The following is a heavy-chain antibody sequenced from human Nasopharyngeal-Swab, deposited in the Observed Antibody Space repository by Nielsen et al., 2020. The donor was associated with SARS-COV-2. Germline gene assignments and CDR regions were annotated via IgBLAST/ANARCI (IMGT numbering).Heavy chain of an antibody. CDR2: IFSKYEK. V-gene: IGHV2-26*01. Sequence: WIRQRPGKALEWLAHIFSKYEKSYSTSLKSRLTISKDTSKSQVVLTMTNMDPVETATYYCARLRQRSWFGVSNYYGMDVWGQGTPVTVSS. D-gene: IGHD3-10*01. CDR3: ARLRQRSWFGVSNYYGMDV. J-gene: IGHJ6*02.